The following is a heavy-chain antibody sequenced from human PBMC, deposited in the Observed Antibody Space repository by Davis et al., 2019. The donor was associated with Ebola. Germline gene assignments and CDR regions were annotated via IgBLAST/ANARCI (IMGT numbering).Heavy chain of an antibody. J-gene: IGHJ4*02. V-gene: IGHV5-51*01. Sequence: KVSCKGSGYSFTSYWIGWVRQMPGKGLEWMGVIYPTDSDTRYSPSFQGQVTISADKSINTAYLQWSSLKASDTAMYYCARPYGGNAYFDYWGQGTLVTVSS. D-gene: IGHD4-23*01. CDR1: GYSFTSYW. CDR2: IYPTDSDT. CDR3: ARPYGGNAYFDY.